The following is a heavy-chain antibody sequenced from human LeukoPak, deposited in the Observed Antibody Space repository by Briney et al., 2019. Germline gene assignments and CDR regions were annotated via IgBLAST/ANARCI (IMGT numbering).Heavy chain of an antibody. D-gene: IGHD2-15*01. CDR3: AKASAGTCSGARCYYFDS. Sequence: GGSLRLSCAASGFTFTTYAMSWVRQTPGKGLEWVPTFSGSVDTTYRADSVKGRFTISRDNSKNTVYLQMNSLRAEDTAVYYCAKASAGTCSGARCYYFDSWGQGTPVTVSS. CDR2: FSGSVDTT. CDR1: GFTFTTYA. J-gene: IGHJ4*02. V-gene: IGHV3-23*01.